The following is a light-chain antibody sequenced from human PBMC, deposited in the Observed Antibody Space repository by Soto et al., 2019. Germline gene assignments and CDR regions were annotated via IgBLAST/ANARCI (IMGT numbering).Light chain of an antibody. J-gene: IGLJ1*01. Sequence: QSVLTQPPSVSGAPGQRVTISCTGSSSNIGAGYDVHWYQQLPGTAPKLLIYGNDNRPSGVPDRFSGSKSGTSASLAITGLQAEDDADYYCQSYDSSLGGSYVFGTGTKVTVL. CDR2: GND. V-gene: IGLV1-40*01. CDR3: QSYDSSLGGSYV. CDR1: SSNIGAGYD.